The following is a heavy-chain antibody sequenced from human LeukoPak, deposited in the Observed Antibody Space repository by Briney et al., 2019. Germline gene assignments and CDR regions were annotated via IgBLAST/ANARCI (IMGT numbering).Heavy chain of an antibody. Sequence: GRSLRLSCTASGFTFGDYAMSWFRQAPGKGLEWVGFIRSKVYGGTTEYAASVKGRFTVSRDDSKSIAYLQMNSLKSEDTAVYYCVRYSGDADYWGQGTLVTVSS. CDR3: VRYSGDADY. V-gene: IGHV3-49*03. D-gene: IGHD5-12*01. J-gene: IGHJ4*02. CDR1: GFTFGDYA. CDR2: IRSKVYGGTT.